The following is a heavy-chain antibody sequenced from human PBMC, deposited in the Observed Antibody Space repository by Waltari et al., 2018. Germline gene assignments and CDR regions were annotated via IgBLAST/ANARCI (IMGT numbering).Heavy chain of an antibody. J-gene: IGHJ4*02. D-gene: IGHD5-12*01. CDR1: GGSFSGYY. CDR2: INHSGRT. CDR3: ARDRVDIVATRPLYYFDY. Sequence: QVQLQQWGAGLLKPSETLSLTCAVYGGSFSGYYWSWIRQPPGKGLEWIGEINHSGRTNYNPSRKRRVTISVDTSKNQFSLKLSSVTAADTAVYYCARDRVDIVATRPLYYFDYWGQGTLVTVSS. V-gene: IGHV4-34*01.